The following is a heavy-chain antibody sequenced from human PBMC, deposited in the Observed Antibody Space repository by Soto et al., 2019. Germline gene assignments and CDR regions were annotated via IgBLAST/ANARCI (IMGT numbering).Heavy chain of an antibody. CDR1: GFTFGTYS. CDR2: VSGSGATT. D-gene: IGHD2-15*01. CDR3: AIYVYTLAWPFDY. V-gene: IGHV3-23*01. Sequence: GGSLRLSCAASGFTFGTYSMSWVRQAPGKGLEWVSAVSGSGATTYYADSVKGRFTISRDNSKDTLYLQMDSLRAEDTALYYCAIYVYTLAWPFDYWGQGTLVTVSS. J-gene: IGHJ4*02.